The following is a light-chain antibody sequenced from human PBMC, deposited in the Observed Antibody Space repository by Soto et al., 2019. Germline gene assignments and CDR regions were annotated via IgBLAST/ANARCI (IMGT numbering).Light chain of an antibody. J-gene: IGKJ5*01. CDR3: QQYNNWPPIT. V-gene: IGKV3-15*01. Sequence: EIVMTQSPATLSVSPGERATLSCRASQSVSSNLAWYQQKPGQAPRLLIYGASTRATGIPARFSGSGSGTECTLTISSLQSEECAVYDCQQYNNWPPITFGQGTRLEIK. CDR1: QSVSSN. CDR2: GAS.